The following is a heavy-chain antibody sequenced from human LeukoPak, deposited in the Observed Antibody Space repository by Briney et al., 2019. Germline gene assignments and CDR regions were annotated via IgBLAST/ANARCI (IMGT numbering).Heavy chain of an antibody. CDR1: GGSISSYY. V-gene: IGHV4-59*08. CDR3: AKGIAAAVYDP. Sequence: SETLSLTCTVSGGSISSYYWSWIRQPPGKGLEWIGYTYYSGSTNYNPSLKSRVTISVDTSKNQFSLKLSSVTAADTAVYYCAKGIAAAVYDPWGQGTLVTVSS. CDR2: TYYSGST. D-gene: IGHD6-13*01. J-gene: IGHJ5*02.